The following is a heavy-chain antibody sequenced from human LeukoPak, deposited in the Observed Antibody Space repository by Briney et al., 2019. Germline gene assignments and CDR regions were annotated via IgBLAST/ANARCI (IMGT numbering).Heavy chain of an antibody. CDR1: GASIGSDY. J-gene: IGHJ3*02. V-gene: IGHV4-59*01. D-gene: IGHD4-17*01. CDR2: IYYSGST. CDR3: ARGVYGDYGRAFDI. Sequence: PSATLSPTRTVSGASIGSDYWSSIRQPPRKGLGWIGYIYYSGSTNYNPSLKSRVTISVDTSKNQFSLKLSSVTAADTAVYYCARGVYGDYGRAFDIWGQGTMVTVSS.